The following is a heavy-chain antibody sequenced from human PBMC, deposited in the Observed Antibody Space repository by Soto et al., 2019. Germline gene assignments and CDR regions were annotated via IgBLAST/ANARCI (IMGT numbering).Heavy chain of an antibody. CDR3: ASDKDRLQLGGNYYYILDV. D-gene: IGHD5-12*01. J-gene: IGHJ6*02. CDR2: IMPIFRTP. CDR1: GGTFSNSA. V-gene: IGHV1-69*12. Sequence: QVQLEQSGAEVKKPGSSVKVSCKASGGTFSNSAISWVRQAPGQGLEWMGGIMPIFRTPDYAQKFQGRVTITADESTSTAYMELRGLRSDDTAGYYCASDKDRLQLGGNYYYILDVWGQGTTVTVSS.